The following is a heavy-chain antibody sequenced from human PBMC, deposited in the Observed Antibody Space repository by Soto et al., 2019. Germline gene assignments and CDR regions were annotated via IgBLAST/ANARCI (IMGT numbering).Heavy chain of an antibody. CDR1: GFPFSSYG. CDR3: VGGQYYFDY. CDR2: ISYDGSNK. J-gene: IGHJ4*01. D-gene: IGHD3-10*01. Sequence: QVQLVESGGGVVQPGRSLRLSCAASGFPFSSYGMHWVREAPGKGLEWVAVISYDGSNKYYADSVKGRFTISRDNSAXTLYLQMNSLRPEDTALYYCVGGQYYFDYRG. V-gene: IGHV3-30*03.